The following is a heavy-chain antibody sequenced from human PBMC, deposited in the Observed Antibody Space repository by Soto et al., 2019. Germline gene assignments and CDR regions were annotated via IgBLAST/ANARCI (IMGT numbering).Heavy chain of an antibody. CDR2: IYYSGST. V-gene: IGHV4-39*01. D-gene: IGHD2-15*01. Sequence: PSETLSLTCTVSGGSISSSRYYWGWIRQPPGKGLEWIGSIYYSGSTYYNPSLKSRVTISVDTSKNQFSLKLSSVTAADTAVYYCAGDIVVVVADYWGQGTLVTVSS. J-gene: IGHJ4*02. CDR3: AGDIVVVVADY. CDR1: GGSISSSRYY.